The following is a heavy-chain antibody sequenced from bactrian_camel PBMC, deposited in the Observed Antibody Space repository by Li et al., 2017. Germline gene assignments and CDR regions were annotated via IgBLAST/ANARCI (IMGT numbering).Heavy chain of an antibody. CDR1: YTYTSNS. D-gene: IGHD2*01. J-gene: IGHJ6*01. CDR2: IHIGGATT. V-gene: IGHV3S54*01. Sequence: QVQLVESGGGSVQPGETLTLSCTASYTYTSNSMGWFRQAPGKEREGVAVIHIGGATTHYAASVKGRFAISQDNAKNTVYLQMNNLKPEDTAMYYCAADLQLGGRWLNWSDFRYWGQGTQVTVSS. CDR3: AADLQLGGRWLNWSDFRY.